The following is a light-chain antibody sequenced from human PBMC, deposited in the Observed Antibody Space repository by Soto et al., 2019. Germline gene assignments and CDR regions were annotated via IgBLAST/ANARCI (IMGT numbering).Light chain of an antibody. CDR2: GAS. CDR3: QQYGSSPFT. V-gene: IGKV3-20*01. J-gene: IGKJ3*01. CDR1: QSVSSSF. Sequence: EIVLTQSPGTLSLSPGERATLSCRASQSVSSSFLAWYQQKPGQAPRLLIYGASSRATGIPDRFSGGGSGTDFTLTISRPVPEDFAVYYCQQYGSSPFTFGPGTKVDIK.